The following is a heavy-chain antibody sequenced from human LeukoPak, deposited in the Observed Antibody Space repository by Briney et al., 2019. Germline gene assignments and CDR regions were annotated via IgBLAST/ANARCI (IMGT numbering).Heavy chain of an antibody. J-gene: IGHJ3*02. D-gene: IGHD6-13*01. CDR1: GFTFSSYS. CDR2: ISSSSSFI. CDR3: ARTAALHAFDI. V-gene: IGHV3-21*01. Sequence: GGSLRLSCAASGFTFSSYSMNWVRQAPGKGREWVSSISSSSSFIYYADSVKGRFTISRDNAKNSLYLQMNSLRAEDTAMYYCARTAALHAFDIWGQGTMVTVSS.